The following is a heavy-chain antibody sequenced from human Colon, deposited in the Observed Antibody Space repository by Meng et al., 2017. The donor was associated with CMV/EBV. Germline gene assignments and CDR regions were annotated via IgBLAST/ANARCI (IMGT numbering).Heavy chain of an antibody. J-gene: IGHJ4*02. Sequence: HGQLVRVGAEVKDPGASVNVSCKTSGYTFNGYFMHWGRQAPGQGLEWMGWINPVTGDTSYAQKFQVRVTMTRDTSISTAYMELSSLRSDDTAVYYCATFGGDFDYWGQGTLVTVSS. D-gene: IGHD3-3*01. V-gene: IGHV1-2*02. CDR2: INPVTGDT. CDR1: GYTFNGYF. CDR3: ATFGGDFDY.